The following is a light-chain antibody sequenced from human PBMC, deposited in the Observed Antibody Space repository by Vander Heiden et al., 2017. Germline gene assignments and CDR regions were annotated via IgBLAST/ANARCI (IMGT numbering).Light chain of an antibody. J-gene: IGKJ1*01. V-gene: IGKV1-6*01. CDR1: QGIRND. CDR3: QQDYNYPAT. Sequence: AIQMTQTPSSLSASVGDRVTITCRASQGIRNDLGWYQQKPGKAPKILIDGACSLHSGVPSRVSGSGSGTDFTLTSSSLQPEDFETYYCQQDYNYPATFGQGTKVEIK. CDR2: GAC.